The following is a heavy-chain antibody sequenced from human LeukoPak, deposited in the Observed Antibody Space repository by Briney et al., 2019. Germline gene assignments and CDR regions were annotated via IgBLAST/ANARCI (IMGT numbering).Heavy chain of an antibody. CDR1: GGTFSSYA. J-gene: IGHJ3*02. CDR3: ARGPVTDYGDSVGAYDI. Sequence: GASVKVSCKASGGTFSSYAVNWVRQAPRQGLEWMGGIIPIFGTANYAQKFQGRVTITADESTSTAYMELSSLRSEDTAVYYCARGPVTDYGDSVGAYDIWGQGTMVAVSS. D-gene: IGHD4-17*01. CDR2: IIPIFGTA. V-gene: IGHV1-69*13.